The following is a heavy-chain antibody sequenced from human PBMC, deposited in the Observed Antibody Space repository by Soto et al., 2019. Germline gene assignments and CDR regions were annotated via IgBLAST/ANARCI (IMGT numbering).Heavy chain of an antibody. CDR3: GRASDYDFWRSGFAP. D-gene: IGHD3-3*01. CDR1: GVTFSSYD. CDR2: IGTAGDT. V-gene: IGHV3-13*01. J-gene: IGHJ5*02. Sequence: GGSLRLSCAASGVTFSSYDMHWVRQATGKGLEWVSAIGTAGDTYYPGSVKGRFTISRENAKNSLYLQMNSLRAGDTAVYYCGRASDYDFWRSGFAPWGQGTLVPVSP.